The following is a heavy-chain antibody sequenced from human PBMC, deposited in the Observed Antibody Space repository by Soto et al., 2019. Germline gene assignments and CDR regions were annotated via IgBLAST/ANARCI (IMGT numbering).Heavy chain of an antibody. V-gene: IGHV1-69*02. CDR1: GGTFSSYT. CDR3: ARARNYYDSSGTIDY. CDR2: IIPILGIA. J-gene: IGHJ4*02. D-gene: IGHD3-22*01. Sequence: SVKASCKASGGTFSSYTISWVRQAPGQGLEWMGRIIPILGIANYAQKFQGRVTITADKSTSTAYMELSSLRSEDTAVYYCARARNYYDSSGTIDYWGQGTLVTVSS.